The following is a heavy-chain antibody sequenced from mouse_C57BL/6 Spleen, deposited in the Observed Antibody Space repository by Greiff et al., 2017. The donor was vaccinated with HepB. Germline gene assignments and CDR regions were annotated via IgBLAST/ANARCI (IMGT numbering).Heavy chain of an antibody. CDR2: IYPRSGNT. V-gene: IGHV1-81*01. J-gene: IGHJ4*01. CDR1: GYTFTSYG. CDR3: ARSYDYDPWDY. Sequence: QVHVKQSGAELARPGASVKLSCKASGYTFTSYGISWVKQRTGQGLEWIGEIYPRSGNTYYNEKFKGKATLTADKSSSTAYMELRSLTSEDSAVYFCARSYDYDPWDYWGQGTSVTVSS. D-gene: IGHD2-4*01.